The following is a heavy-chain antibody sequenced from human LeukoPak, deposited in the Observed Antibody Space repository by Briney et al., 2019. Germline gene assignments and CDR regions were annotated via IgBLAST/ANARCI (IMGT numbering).Heavy chain of an antibody. CDR2: IYYSGSP. V-gene: IGHV4-59*01. CDR1: GASISSYY. CDR3: ARDPGYSYGFGFDD. J-gene: IGHJ4*02. D-gene: IGHD5-18*01. Sequence: SETLSLTCNVSGASISSYYWSWIRQPPGRGLEWIGNIYYSGSPKYNPSLKSRITISVDTSKNQFSLKVSAVTAADTAVYYCARDPGYSYGFGFDDWGQGTLVTVSS.